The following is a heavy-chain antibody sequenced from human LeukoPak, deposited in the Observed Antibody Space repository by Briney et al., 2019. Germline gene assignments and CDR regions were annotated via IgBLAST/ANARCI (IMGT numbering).Heavy chain of an antibody. V-gene: IGHV3-21*01. CDR2: ISSSSSYI. J-gene: IGHJ6*04. CDR1: GFTFSSYS. Sequence: GGSLRLSCAASGFTFSSYSMNWVRQAPGKGLEWVSSISSSSSYIYYADSVKGRFTISRDNAKNSLYLQMNSLRAEDTAVYYCAREVAGKQPDYYYYGMDVWGKGTTVTVSS. D-gene: IGHD6-13*01. CDR3: AREVAGKQPDYYYYGMDV.